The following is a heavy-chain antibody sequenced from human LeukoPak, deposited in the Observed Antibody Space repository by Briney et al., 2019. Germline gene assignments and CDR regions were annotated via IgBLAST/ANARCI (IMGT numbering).Heavy chain of an antibody. V-gene: IGHV3-30-3*01. CDR1: GFTFSSCA. CDR3: ARSLDYSNYGHYYYYGMDV. CDR2: ISYDGSNK. Sequence: GRSLRLSCAASGFTFSSCAMHWVRQAPGKGLEWVVVISYDGSNKYYADSVKGRFTISRDNSKNTLYLQMNSLRAEDTAVYYCARSLDYSNYGHYYYYGMDVWGQGTTVTVSS. J-gene: IGHJ6*02. D-gene: IGHD4-11*01.